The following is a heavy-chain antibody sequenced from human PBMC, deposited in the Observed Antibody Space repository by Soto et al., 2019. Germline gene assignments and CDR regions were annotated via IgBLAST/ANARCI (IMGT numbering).Heavy chain of an antibody. CDR3: ARFPQTAIVGAAYFDY. D-gene: IGHD1-26*01. Sequence: QVQLVQSGAEVKKPGSSVKVSCKASGGTFSSYIISWVRQAPGQGLEWMGRIIPILGIANYAQKFQGRVTITADKSTSTAYMELSSLRSEDTAVYYCARFPQTAIVGAAYFDYWRQGTLVTVSS. CDR2: IIPILGIA. J-gene: IGHJ4*02. V-gene: IGHV1-69*02. CDR1: GGTFSSYI.